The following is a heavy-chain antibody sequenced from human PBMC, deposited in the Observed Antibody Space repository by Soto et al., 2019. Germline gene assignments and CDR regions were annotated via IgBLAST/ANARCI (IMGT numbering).Heavy chain of an antibody. J-gene: IGHJ3*02. CDR3: ARETTMVRGVTTFAFDI. CDR2: IYYSGST. V-gene: IGHV4-31*03. CDR1: GGSISSGGYY. D-gene: IGHD3-10*01. Sequence: SETLSLTCTVSGGSISSGGYYWSWIRQHPGKGLEWIGYIYYSGSTYYNPSLKSRVTISVDTSKNQFSLKLSSVTAADTAVYYCARETTMVRGVTTFAFDIWGQGTMVTVSS.